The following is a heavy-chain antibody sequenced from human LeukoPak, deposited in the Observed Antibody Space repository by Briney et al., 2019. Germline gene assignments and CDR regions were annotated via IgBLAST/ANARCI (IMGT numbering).Heavy chain of an antibody. V-gene: IGHV3-21*01. D-gene: IGHD2-15*01. CDR3: ARDKWHCSGGSCYPGAWDY. Sequence: AGGSLRLSFAGSGFTLSKYSLNWVRPAPGKGVGGVSSISRSSSYIYYADSVKGRFTISRDSAKNSLYLQMNRLRAEDTAVYYCARDKWHCSGGSCYPGAWDYWGQGTLVTVSS. CDR1: GFTLSKYS. J-gene: IGHJ4*02. CDR2: ISRSSSYI.